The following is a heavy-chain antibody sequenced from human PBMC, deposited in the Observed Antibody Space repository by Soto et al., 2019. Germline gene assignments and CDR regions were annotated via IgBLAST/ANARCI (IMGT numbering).Heavy chain of an antibody. D-gene: IGHD3-9*01. Sequence: QVQLVQSGAEVKKPGASVKVSCKASGYTFSSYYIHWVRQAPGQGLEWIGIINPNGGSTNSAQNFKGRLTVTRDTSTATVSMDLSALTSDDTAMYYCARGLGLGDCWGQGTPVTVSS. V-gene: IGHV1-46*01. J-gene: IGHJ4*02. CDR1: GYTFSSYY. CDR3: ARGLGLGDC. CDR2: INPNGGST.